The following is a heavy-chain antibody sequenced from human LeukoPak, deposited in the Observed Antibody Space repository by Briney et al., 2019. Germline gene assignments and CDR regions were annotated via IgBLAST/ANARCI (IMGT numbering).Heavy chain of an antibody. D-gene: IGHD1-26*01. CDR2: IYPGDSDT. CDR3: ARHQIVGATRSPFDY. V-gene: IGHV5-51*01. J-gene: IGHJ4*02. CDR1: GYSFTTYW. Sequence: GESLKISCKGSGYSFTTYWIGWVRQMPGNGLEWMGIIYPGDSDTRYSPSFQGQVTISADKSNSTAYLQWSSLKASDTAMYYCARHQIVGATRSPFDYWGQGTLVTVSS.